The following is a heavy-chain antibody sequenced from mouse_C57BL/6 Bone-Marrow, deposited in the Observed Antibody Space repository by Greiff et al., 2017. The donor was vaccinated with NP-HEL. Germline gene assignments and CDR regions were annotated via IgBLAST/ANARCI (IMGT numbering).Heavy chain of an antibody. V-gene: IGHV5-4*01. CDR2: ISDGGSYT. D-gene: IGHD2-2*01. CDR1: GFTFSSYA. Sequence: EVKVVESGGGLVKPGGSLKLSCAASGFTFSSYAMSWVRQTPEKRLEWVATISDGGSYTYYPDNVKGRFTISRDNAKNNLYLQMSHLKSDDTAMYYCARDRWLPPWFAYWGQGTLVTVSA. CDR3: ARDRWLPPWFAY. J-gene: IGHJ3*01.